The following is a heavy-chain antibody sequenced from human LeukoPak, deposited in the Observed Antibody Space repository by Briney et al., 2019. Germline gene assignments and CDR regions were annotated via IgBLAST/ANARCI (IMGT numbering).Heavy chain of an antibody. V-gene: IGHV4-59*01. Sequence: SETLSLTCTVSGGSISSYYWSWIRQPPGEGLEWIGYIYYSGSTNYNPSLKSRVTISVDTSKNQFSLKLSSVTAADTAVYYCARDSAYDILTGYSYNWFDPWGQGTLVTVSS. J-gene: IGHJ5*02. CDR1: GGSISSYY. D-gene: IGHD3-9*01. CDR3: ARDSAYDILTGYSYNWFDP. CDR2: IYYSGST.